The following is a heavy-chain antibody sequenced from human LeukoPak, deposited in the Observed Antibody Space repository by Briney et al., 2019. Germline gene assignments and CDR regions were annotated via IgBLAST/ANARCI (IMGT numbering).Heavy chain of an antibody. Sequence: GGSLRLSCAASGFIFSTYGMHWVRQAPGKGLEWAAFIRSDGSNKYYADSVKGRFTMSRDNSKNTLYLQMNSLRAEDTAVYYCAKDTDFANWGQGTLVTV. D-gene: IGHD3-3*01. CDR3: AKDTDFAN. CDR2: IRSDGSNK. J-gene: IGHJ4*02. CDR1: GFIFSTYG. V-gene: IGHV3-30*02.